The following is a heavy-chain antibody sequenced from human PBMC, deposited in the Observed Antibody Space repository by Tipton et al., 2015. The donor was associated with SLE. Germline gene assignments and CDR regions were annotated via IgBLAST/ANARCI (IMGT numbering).Heavy chain of an antibody. D-gene: IGHD6-19*01. V-gene: IGHV4-59*11. CDR2: ISYSGST. CDR3: ARGGYSSGWYGDYFVY. CDR1: GDTISDHY. J-gene: IGHJ4*02. Sequence: TLSLTCTVPGDTISDHYWSWIRQAPGKGLEWIGYISYSGSTNYSPPLKSRVTISLDTSKTQFSLTLRSVTAADTAIYYCARGGYSSGWYGDYFVYCGQGTLVTVSS.